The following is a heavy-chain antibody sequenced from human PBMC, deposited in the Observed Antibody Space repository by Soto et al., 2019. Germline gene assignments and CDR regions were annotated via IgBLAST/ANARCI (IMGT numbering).Heavy chain of an antibody. J-gene: IGHJ6*03. CDR1: GFTFSTYA. CDR2: ITTSGGNT. D-gene: IGHD2-8*01. Sequence: GGSLRLSCAASGFTFSTYAMSWVRQAPGKGLEWVSTITTSGGNTYYADSVQGRFTISRDNSKSTLYLQMNSLRAEDTAVYYCAGRYCTNGVCYTNYYYYIDVWGKGTKVTVSS. CDR3: AGRYCTNGVCYTNYYYYIDV. V-gene: IGHV3-23*01.